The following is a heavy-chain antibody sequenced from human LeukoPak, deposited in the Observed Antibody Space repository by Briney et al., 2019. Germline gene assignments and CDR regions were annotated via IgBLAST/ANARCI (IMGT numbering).Heavy chain of an antibody. V-gene: IGHV5-51*01. CDR2: IYPGDSDT. CDR1: GYSFTSYW. Sequence: GESLKISCKGSGYSFTSYWIGWVRQMPGKGLEWIGIIYPGDSDTRYSPSFEGQVTISADKSINTAYLQWSSLKASDTAMYYCATSESQTRFDFWGQGTLVTVSS. J-gene: IGHJ4*02. D-gene: IGHD1/OR15-1a*01. CDR3: ATSESQTRFDF.